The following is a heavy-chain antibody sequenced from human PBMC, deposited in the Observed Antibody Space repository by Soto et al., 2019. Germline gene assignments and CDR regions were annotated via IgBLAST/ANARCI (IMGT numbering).Heavy chain of an antibody. CDR3: ARGPILRYFDWPKIDY. Sequence: ASVKVSCKASGYTFTSYAMHWVRQAPGQRLEWMGWINAGNGNTKYSQKYQGRVTITRDTSASTAYMELSSLRFEDTAVYYCARGPILRYFDWPKIDYWGQGTLVTVSS. V-gene: IGHV1-3*01. CDR1: GYTFTSYA. D-gene: IGHD3-9*01. CDR2: INAGNGNT. J-gene: IGHJ4*02.